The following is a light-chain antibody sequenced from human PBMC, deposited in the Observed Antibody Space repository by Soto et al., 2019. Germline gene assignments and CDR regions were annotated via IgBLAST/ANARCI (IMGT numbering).Light chain of an antibody. V-gene: IGKV3-11*01. CDR2: DAS. Sequence: EIVLTQSPATLSLSPGERATLSCRASQSVSSYLAWYQQKPGQAPRLLIYDASNRATGIPAGFSGSGSGTDFTLTISSLEPEDFAVYYCQQRSNWPPLTFGGGTKVDIK. J-gene: IGKJ4*01. CDR1: QSVSSY. CDR3: QQRSNWPPLT.